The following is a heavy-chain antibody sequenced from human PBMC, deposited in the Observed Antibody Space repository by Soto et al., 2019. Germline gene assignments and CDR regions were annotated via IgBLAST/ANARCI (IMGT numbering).Heavy chain of an antibody. J-gene: IGHJ6*02. Sequence: PSETLSLTCTVSGGSISSYYWSWIRQPPGKGLEWIGYIYYSGSTNYNPSLKSRVTISVDTSKNQFSLKLSSVTAADTAVYYCARESQIYYYGMDVWGQGNTVTVSS. CDR1: GGSISSYY. CDR3: ARESQIYYYGMDV. V-gene: IGHV4-59*01. CDR2: IYYSGST.